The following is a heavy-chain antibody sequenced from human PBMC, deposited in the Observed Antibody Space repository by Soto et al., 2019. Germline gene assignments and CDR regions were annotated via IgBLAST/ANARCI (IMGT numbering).Heavy chain of an antibody. CDR1: GYTFTSYG. V-gene: IGHV1-18*01. CDR2: ISAYNGNT. Sequence: ASVKVSCKASGYTFTSYGISWVRQAPGQGLEWMGWISAYNGNTNYAQKLQGRVTRTTDTSTSTAYMELRSLRSDDTAVYYCARDYSIAVAGNGMDVWGQGTTVTVSS. CDR3: ARDYSIAVAGNGMDV. J-gene: IGHJ6*02. D-gene: IGHD6-19*01.